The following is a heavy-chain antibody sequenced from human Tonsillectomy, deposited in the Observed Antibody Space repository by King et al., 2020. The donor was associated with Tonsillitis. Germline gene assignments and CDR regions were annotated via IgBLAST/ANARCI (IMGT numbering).Heavy chain of an antibody. Sequence: QLVQSGGGLVQPGGSLRLSCAASGFTVSSNYMSWVRQAPGKGMEWVSVIYSGGSTYYTDSVKGRFTISRDNSKNTLYLQMNSLRAEDTAVYYCARDLRNLWFGEAMVAFDIWGQGTMVTVSS. CDR3: ARDLRNLWFGEAMVAFDI. CDR2: IYSGGST. CDR1: GFTVSSNY. J-gene: IGHJ3*02. D-gene: IGHD3-10*01. V-gene: IGHV3-66*01.